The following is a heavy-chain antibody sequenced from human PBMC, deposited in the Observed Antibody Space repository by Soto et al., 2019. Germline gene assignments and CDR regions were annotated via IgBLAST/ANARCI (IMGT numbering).Heavy chain of an antibody. V-gene: IGHV3-74*01. CDR2: ISTDGSVT. J-gene: IGHJ6*02. Sequence: GGSLRLSCAASGLTFSSYWMHWVRQAPGKGLVWVSRISTDGSVTTYADSVKGRFTISRDNSKSTLYLQMNSLRAEDTALYYCAKGRSYYYYYGVDVWGQGTTVTVSS. CDR1: GLTFSSYW. CDR3: AKGRSYYYYYGVDV.